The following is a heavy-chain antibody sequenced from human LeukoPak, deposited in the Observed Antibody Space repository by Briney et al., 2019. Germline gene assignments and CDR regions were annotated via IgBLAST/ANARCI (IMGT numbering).Heavy chain of an antibody. D-gene: IGHD1-26*01. CDR1: GVTFSSHG. V-gene: IGHV3-23*01. CDR2: INDKGSGT. Sequence: GGSLRLSCAASGVTFSSHGMSWVRQAPGKGLEWVSSINDKGSGTCYADSVKGRFTMSRDNSNNSLYLQMNSLRAEDTAVYYCAKNLLGSESFSWYFDLWGRGTLVTVSS. J-gene: IGHJ2*01. CDR3: AKNLLGSESFSWYFDL.